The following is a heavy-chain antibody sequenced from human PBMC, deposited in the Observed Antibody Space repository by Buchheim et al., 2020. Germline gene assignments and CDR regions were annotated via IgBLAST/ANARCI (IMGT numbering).Heavy chain of an antibody. V-gene: IGHV3-7*01. D-gene: IGHD6-6*01. CDR1: GFNFSRIW. CDR3: TSSYGMDV. CDR2: IKQDGSEK. J-gene: IGHJ6*02. Sequence: EVQLVESGGGLVQPGGHLRLSCAASGFNFSRIWMSWFRQAPGKGLEWVANIKQDGSEKYYVDSVKGRFTISRDNAKNSLYLQMNSLRAEDTAVYDCTSSYGMDVWGQGTT.